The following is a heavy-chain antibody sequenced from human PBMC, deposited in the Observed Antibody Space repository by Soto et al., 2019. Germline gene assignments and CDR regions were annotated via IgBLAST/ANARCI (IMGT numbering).Heavy chain of an antibody. CDR1: GYTFTSYG. J-gene: IGHJ6*02. CDR3: ASVKYSPPYYYYYGMDV. CDR2: ISAYNGNT. D-gene: IGHD5-18*01. Sequence: QVQLVQSGAEVKKPGASVKVSCKASGYTFTSYGISWVRQAPGQGLEWMGWISAYNGNTNYAQKLQGRVTMTTDTATSTAYMELRSLRSDDTAVYYCASVKYSPPYYYYYGMDVWGQGTTVTVPS. V-gene: IGHV1-18*01.